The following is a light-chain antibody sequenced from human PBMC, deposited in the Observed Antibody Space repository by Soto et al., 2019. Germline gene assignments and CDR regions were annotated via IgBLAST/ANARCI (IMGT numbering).Light chain of an antibody. CDR2: DVS. J-gene: IGLJ2*01. Sequence: QSALTQPRSVSGSPGQSVTISCTGTSSDVGGYNSVSWYQQHPGKAPKFMIYDVSKRPSGIPDRFSGSKSGNTASLTISGLQAEDEADYYCCSYAGSYPHVVFGGGTKLTVL. CDR3: CSYAGSYPHVV. V-gene: IGLV2-11*01. CDR1: SSDVGGYNS.